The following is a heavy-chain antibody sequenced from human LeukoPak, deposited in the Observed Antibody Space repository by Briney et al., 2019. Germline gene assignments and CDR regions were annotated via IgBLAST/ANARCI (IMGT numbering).Heavy chain of an antibody. CDR2: IYSSGGT. CDR1: GGSSSSYY. Sequence: SETLSLTCSVSGGSSSSYYWSWIRQPPGKALEWIGYIYSSGGTSYNPSLKSRVTISIDTSKNQFSLKLNAVTAADAAVYYCARTFLYKWNNVPYYYYMDVWGKGTTVTVSS. J-gene: IGHJ6*03. CDR3: ARTFLYKWNNVPYYYYMDV. V-gene: IGHV4-59*12. D-gene: IGHD1/OR15-1a*01.